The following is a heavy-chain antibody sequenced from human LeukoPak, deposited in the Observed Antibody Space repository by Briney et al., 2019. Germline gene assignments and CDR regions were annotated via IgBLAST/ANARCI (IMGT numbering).Heavy chain of an antibody. Sequence: SETLSLTCAVYGGSFSAYYWSWIRQPPGKGLEWIGEINQSGSTNYNPSLKSRVTISVDTSKNQFSLKLSSVTAADTAVYYCARDVGLGYGNYYYYMDVWGKGTTVTVSS. CDR3: ARDVGLGYGNYYYYMDV. D-gene: IGHD5-18*01. V-gene: IGHV4-34*01. CDR1: GGSFSAYY. CDR2: INQSGST. J-gene: IGHJ6*03.